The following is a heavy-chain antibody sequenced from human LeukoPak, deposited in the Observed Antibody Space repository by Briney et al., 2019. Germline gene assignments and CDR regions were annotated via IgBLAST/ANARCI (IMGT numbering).Heavy chain of an antibody. J-gene: IGHJ6*03. D-gene: IGHD6-13*01. Sequence: PSETLSLTCTVSGGSISSSSYYWGWICQPPGKGLEWIGSIYYSGSTYSNPSLQSRVTISVDTSKNQFSLKLNSVTAADTAVYYCARESYSSSWYVWVETYYYYYYMDVWGKGATVTVSS. V-gene: IGHV4-39*02. CDR2: IYYSGST. CDR3: ARESYSSSWYVWVETYYYYYYMDV. CDR1: GGSISSSSYY.